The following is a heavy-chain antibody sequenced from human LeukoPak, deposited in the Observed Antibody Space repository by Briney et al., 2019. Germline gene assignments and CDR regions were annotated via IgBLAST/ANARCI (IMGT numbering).Heavy chain of an antibody. CDR1: GGSISSGGYY. CDR3: ASTIFGVVNGDY. CDR2: IYHSGST. D-gene: IGHD3-3*01. Sequence: PSQTLSLTCTVSGGSISSGGYYWSWIRQPPGKGLEWIGYIYHSGSTYYNPSLKSRVTISVDRSKNQFSLKLSSVTAADTAVYYCASTIFGVVNGDYWGQGTLVTVSS. J-gene: IGHJ4*02. V-gene: IGHV4-30-2*01.